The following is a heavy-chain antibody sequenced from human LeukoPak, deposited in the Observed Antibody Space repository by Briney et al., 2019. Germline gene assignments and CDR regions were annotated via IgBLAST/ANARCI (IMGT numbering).Heavy chain of an antibody. CDR3: ARDWKTNSFDY. D-gene: IGHD1-1*01. V-gene: IGHV3-33*01. CDR2: IYYDGSNI. Sequence: GGSLTLSCAATEFTFTTYGMHWVRHAPGKGLEWVAFIYYDGSNIYYADYVKGRFTISRDISKNTLYLQMDSLRAEDTAIYYCARDWKTNSFDYWGQGTLVTVSS. J-gene: IGHJ4*02. CDR1: EFTFTTYG.